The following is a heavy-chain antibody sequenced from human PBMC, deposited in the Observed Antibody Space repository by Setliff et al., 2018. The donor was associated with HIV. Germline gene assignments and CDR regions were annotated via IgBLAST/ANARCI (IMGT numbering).Heavy chain of an antibody. CDR3: ARGLVVVTDSDYDTNYY. CDR1: GGSFSGYY. CDR2: INHSGST. J-gene: IGHJ4*02. D-gene: IGHD5-12*01. Sequence: SETLSLTCAVYGGSFSGYYWSWIRQSPGKGLEWIGEINHSGSTKYNPSLKSRVTISVDTYKNQFSLKLSSVTAADTAVYYCARGLVVVTDSDYDTNYYWGQGTQVTVSS. V-gene: IGHV4-34*01.